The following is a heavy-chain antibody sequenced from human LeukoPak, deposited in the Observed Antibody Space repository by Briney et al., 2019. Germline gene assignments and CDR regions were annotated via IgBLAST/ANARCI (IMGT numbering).Heavy chain of an antibody. J-gene: IGHJ2*01. Sequence: SETLSLTCTVSGGSISSSSYYWGWIRQPPGKGLEWIGSIYYSGSTYYNPSLKSRVTISVDKSKNQFSLNLTSATAADTAIYYCARVLKTGTTGYYFDLWGRGTLVTVSS. V-gene: IGHV4-39*07. CDR1: GGSISSSSYY. CDR3: ARVLKTGTTGYYFDL. D-gene: IGHD3-9*01. CDR2: IYYSGST.